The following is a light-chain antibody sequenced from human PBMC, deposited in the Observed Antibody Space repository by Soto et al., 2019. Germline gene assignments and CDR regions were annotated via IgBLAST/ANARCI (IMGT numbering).Light chain of an antibody. Sequence: QAVVTQEPSLTVSPGGTVTLTCASSTGAVTGGNYPNWFQQKPGQAPRTLIYSTSNKYSWTPARFAGSLLGGRAALTLSGGQPEDVAEYYCLLYYGGVWVFGGGTKLTVL. CDR1: TGAVTGGNY. CDR2: STS. V-gene: IGLV7-43*01. CDR3: LLYYGGVWV. J-gene: IGLJ3*02.